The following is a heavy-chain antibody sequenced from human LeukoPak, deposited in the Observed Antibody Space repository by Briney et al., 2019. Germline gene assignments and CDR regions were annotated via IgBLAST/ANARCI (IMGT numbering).Heavy chain of an antibody. CDR2: IYYSGST. V-gene: IGHV4-59*01. CDR1: GGSISSYY. CDR3: ARRLRATRGYDILTGYPKHAIDAFDI. J-gene: IGHJ3*02. Sequence: PSETLSLTCTVSGGSISSYYWSWIRQPPGKGLEWIGYIYYSGSTNYNPSLKSRVTISVDTSKNQFSLKLSSVTAADTAVYYCARRLRATRGYDILTGYPKHAIDAFDIWGQGTMVTVSS. D-gene: IGHD3-9*01.